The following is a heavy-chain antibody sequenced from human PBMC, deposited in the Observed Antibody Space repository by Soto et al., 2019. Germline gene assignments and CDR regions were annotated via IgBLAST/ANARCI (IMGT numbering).Heavy chain of an antibody. Sequence: ASVKVSCKASGYTFTGYYMHWVRQAPGQGLEWMGWINPNSGGTNYAQKFQGWVTMTRDTSISTAYMELSRLRSDDTAVYYCARANKYEYSGYDYWGQGTLVTVSS. J-gene: IGHJ4*02. CDR1: GYTFTGYY. D-gene: IGHD5-12*01. CDR2: INPNSGGT. CDR3: ARANKYEYSGYDY. V-gene: IGHV1-2*04.